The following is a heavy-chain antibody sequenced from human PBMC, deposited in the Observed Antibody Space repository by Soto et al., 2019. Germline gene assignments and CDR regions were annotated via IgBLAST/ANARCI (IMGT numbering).Heavy chain of an antibody. D-gene: IGHD6-19*01. V-gene: IGHV3-9*01. CDR2: IRWNSGSI. CDR3: AKGDSSGWNDSAFDI. J-gene: IGHJ3*02. Sequence: EVQLVESGGGLVQPGRSLRLSCAASGFTFDDYAMHWVRQAPGKGLEWVSGIRWNSGSIGYADSVKGRFTISRDNAKNSLYLQMNSLRAEDTALYYCAKGDSSGWNDSAFDIWGQGTMVTVSS. CDR1: GFTFDDYA.